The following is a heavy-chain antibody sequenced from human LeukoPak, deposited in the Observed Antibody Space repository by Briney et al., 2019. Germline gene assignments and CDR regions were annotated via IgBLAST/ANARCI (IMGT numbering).Heavy chain of an antibody. CDR3: ARTSMVRGMAHDY. V-gene: IGHV1-18*01. CDR1: GYTFTSYG. J-gene: IGHJ4*02. CDR2: ISAYNGNT. Sequence: GASVKVSCKASGYTFTSYGISWVRQAPGQGREWMGWISAYNGNTNYAQKLQGRVTMTTDPSTSTAYMELRSLRSDDTAVYYCARTSMVRGMAHDYWGQGTLSPSPQ. D-gene: IGHD3-10*01.